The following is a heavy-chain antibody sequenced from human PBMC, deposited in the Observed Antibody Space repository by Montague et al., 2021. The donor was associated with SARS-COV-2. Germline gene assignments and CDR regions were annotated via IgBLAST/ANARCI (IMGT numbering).Heavy chain of an antibody. Sequence: SETLSLTCTVSGGSISSSSYYWGWIRQPPGKGLEWIGSIYYSGSTYYNPSLKSRVTISVDTSKNQFSLKLSSVTAADTAVYYCARRPPITISGVVIIGAWFDPWGQGTLVTVSS. V-gene: IGHV4-39*01. D-gene: IGHD3-3*01. CDR1: GGSISSSSYY. J-gene: IGHJ5*02. CDR2: IYYSGST. CDR3: ARRPPITISGVVIIGAWFDP.